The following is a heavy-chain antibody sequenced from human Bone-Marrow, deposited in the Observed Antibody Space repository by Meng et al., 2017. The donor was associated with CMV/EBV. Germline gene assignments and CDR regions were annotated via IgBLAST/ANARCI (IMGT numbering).Heavy chain of an antibody. CDR1: GFTFSGSA. J-gene: IGHJ6*02. CDR2: IRSKANSYAT. V-gene: IGHV3-73*01. D-gene: IGHD3-3*01. CDR3: NLRFLDGYYYGMDV. Sequence: GESLKISCAASGFTFSGSAMHWVRQASGKGLEWVSRIRSKANSYATAYAASVKGRFTISRDDSKNTAYLQMNSLKTEDTAVYYCNLRFLDGYYYGMDVWGQRTTVTVSS.